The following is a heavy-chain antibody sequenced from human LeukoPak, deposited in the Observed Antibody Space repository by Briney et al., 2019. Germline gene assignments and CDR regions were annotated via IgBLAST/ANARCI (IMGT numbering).Heavy chain of an antibody. Sequence: SETLSLTCAVYGGSFIGYYWSWIRQPPGKGLEWIGEINHIGSTNYNPSLKSRVTISVDTSKTQLSLKLSSVTAADTAVYYCARGLRYDSSGYYHRRYNWFDPWGQGTLVTVSS. CDR1: GGSFIGYY. V-gene: IGHV4-34*01. CDR3: ARGLRYDSSGYYHRRYNWFDP. D-gene: IGHD3-22*01. J-gene: IGHJ5*02. CDR2: INHIGST.